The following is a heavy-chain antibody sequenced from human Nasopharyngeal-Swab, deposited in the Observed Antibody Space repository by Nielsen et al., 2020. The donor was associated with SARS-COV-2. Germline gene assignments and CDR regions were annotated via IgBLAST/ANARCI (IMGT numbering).Heavy chain of an antibody. J-gene: IGHJ3*01. CDR1: GGSISSSSYY. CDR2: IYYSGST. V-gene: IGHV4-39*01. Sequence: PETLSLTCTASGGSISSSSYYWGWIRQPPGKGLEWIGSIYYSGSTYYNPSLKSRVTISVDTSKNQFSLKLSSVTAADTAVYYCASITIFGVVYSWGQGTMVTVSS. CDR3: ASITIFGVVYS. D-gene: IGHD3-3*01.